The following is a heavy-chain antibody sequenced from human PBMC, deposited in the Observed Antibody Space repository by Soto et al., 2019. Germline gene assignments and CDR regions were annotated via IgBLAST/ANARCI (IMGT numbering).Heavy chain of an antibody. J-gene: IGHJ3*02. Sequence: SETLSLTCTVSGGSISSSSYYWGWIRQPPGKGLEWIGSIYYSGSTYYNPSLKSRVTISVDTSKNQFSLKLSSVTAADTAVYYCASPRNTVTQPPDDAFDIWGQGTMVTVSS. D-gene: IGHD4-17*01. V-gene: IGHV4-39*01. CDR3: ASPRNTVTQPPDDAFDI. CDR1: GGSISSSSYY. CDR2: IYYSGST.